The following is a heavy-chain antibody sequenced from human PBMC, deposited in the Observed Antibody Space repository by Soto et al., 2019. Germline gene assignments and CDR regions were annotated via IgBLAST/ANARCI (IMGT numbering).Heavy chain of an antibody. J-gene: IGHJ6*03. CDR3: ARASSLSYFYYYMDV. D-gene: IGHD2-2*01. CDR1: GYIFSNYA. Sequence: ASVKVSCKASGYIFSNYAMHWVRQAPGQRLEWMGWINAGNGNTKYSQKFQGRVTIARDTSASTAHMELSSLRSEDTAVYYCARASSLSYFYYYMDVWGKGTTVTVSS. CDR2: INAGNGNT. V-gene: IGHV1-3*01.